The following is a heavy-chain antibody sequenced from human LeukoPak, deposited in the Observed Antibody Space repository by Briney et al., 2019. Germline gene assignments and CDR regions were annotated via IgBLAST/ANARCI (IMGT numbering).Heavy chain of an antibody. CDR2: ITGSGRTT. CDR3: AKAISCTYGVCYTGFYYHGMDV. Sequence: GGSLRLSCAASGFTFATYAMSWVRQAPGKGLKWVSGITGSGRTTYYADSVKGRFTISRDNSKNTLYLQLNSLRAEDTAVYYCAKAISCTYGVCYTGFYYHGMDVWGPGTTVTVSS. D-gene: IGHD2-8*01. V-gene: IGHV3-23*01. J-gene: IGHJ6*02. CDR1: GFTFATYA.